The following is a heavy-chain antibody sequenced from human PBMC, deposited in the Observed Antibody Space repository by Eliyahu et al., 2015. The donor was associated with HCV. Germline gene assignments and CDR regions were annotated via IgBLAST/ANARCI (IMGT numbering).Heavy chain of an antibody. J-gene: IGHJ6*02. Sequence: EVQLVESGGGLVKPGESLRLSCAASGFIFSTYTMTWVRQAPGKGLEWVSSISSTGSYIYYADSVKGRFTISRDNAKSSLYLQMNSLRAEDTAVYYCARDEGYYYDSSGYFHYYYYGLDVWGQGTTVTVSS. V-gene: IGHV3-21*01. CDR1: GFIFSTYT. CDR2: ISSTGSYI. CDR3: ARDEGYYYDSSGYFHYYYYGLDV. D-gene: IGHD3-22*01.